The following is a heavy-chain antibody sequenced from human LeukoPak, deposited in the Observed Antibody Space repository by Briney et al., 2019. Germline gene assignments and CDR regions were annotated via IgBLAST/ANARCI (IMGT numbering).Heavy chain of an antibody. J-gene: IGHJ4*02. D-gene: IGHD5-18*01. CDR3: ARDDTAMAQGPFAFDY. CDR1: GFTFSSYG. CDR2: IWYDGSNK. Sequence: GRSLRLSCAASGFTFSSYGMHWVRQAPGKGVEWVAVIWYDGSNKYYADSVKGRFTISRDNSKNTLYLQMNSLRAEDTAVYYCARDDTAMAQGPFAFDYWGQGTLVTVSS. V-gene: IGHV3-33*01.